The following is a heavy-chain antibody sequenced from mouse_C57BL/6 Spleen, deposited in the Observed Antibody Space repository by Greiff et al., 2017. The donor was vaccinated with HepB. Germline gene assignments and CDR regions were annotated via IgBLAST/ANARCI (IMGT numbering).Heavy chain of an antibody. J-gene: IGHJ4*01. V-gene: IGHV5-12*01. CDR3: ARHPNYCGTLYAMDY. D-gene: IGHD1-1*01. Sequence: EVMLVESGGGLVQPGGSLKLSCAASGFTFSDYYMYWVRQTPEKRLEWVAYISNGGGSTYYPDTVKGRFTISRDNAKNTLYLQMSRLKSEDTAMYYCARHPNYCGTLYAMDYWGQGTSVTVSS. CDR2: ISNGGGST. CDR1: GFTFSDYY.